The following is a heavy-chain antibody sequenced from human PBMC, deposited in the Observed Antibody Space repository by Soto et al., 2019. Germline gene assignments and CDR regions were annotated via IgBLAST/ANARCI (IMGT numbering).Heavy chain of an antibody. J-gene: IGHJ4*02. CDR2: IWYDGNNK. D-gene: IGHD2-2*01. V-gene: IGHV3-33*01. CDR3: ARDHCSSTSCYPTYYFDY. CDR1: GFTFSNYD. Sequence: QVQVVESGGGVVQPGRSLRLSCAASGFTFSNYDMHWVRQAPGKGLEWVAVIWYDGNNKYYADSVKGRFTISRDNSKNTLYLQMNSLRAEDTAVYYCARDHCSSTSCYPTYYFDYWGQGTLVTVSS.